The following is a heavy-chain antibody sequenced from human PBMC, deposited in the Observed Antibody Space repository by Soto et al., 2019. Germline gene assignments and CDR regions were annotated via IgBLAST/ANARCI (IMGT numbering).Heavy chain of an antibody. Sequence: QVQLVQSGAEVKKPGASVKVSCKASGYIFTEYHIHWVRQAPGQGLEFMGWINTNNGGAGSAQQFQGMGTVTRDTSINTVYLELSNLRSDDTAVYFCAKERGSNSLHPSYNWFDTWGQGTLITVSS. J-gene: IGHJ5*02. V-gene: IGHV1-2*02. D-gene: IGHD6-13*01. CDR3: AKERGSNSLHPSYNWFDT. CDR1: GYIFTEYH. CDR2: INTNNGGA.